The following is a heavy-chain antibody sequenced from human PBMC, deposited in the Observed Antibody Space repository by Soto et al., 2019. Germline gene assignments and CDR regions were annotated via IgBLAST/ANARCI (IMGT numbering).Heavy chain of an antibody. V-gene: IGHV3-48*02. CDR3: ARRKYYYDSSSNYFDF. CDR2: ISSSGSTM. J-gene: IGHJ4*01. D-gene: IGHD3-22*01. Sequence: VLQKQGKGLEWVSYISSSGSTMYYADSVKGRFTISRDNAENSLFLQMNSLRDEDTAVYHCARRKYYYDSSSNYFDFWGHGALVTVSS.